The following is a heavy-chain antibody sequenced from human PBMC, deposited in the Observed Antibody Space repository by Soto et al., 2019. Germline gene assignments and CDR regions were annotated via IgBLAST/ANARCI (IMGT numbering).Heavy chain of an antibody. Sequence: QVQLVQSGAEVKKPGASVKVSCKASGYSFTSYDINCVRQATGQGLEWMGWMNPNSGNTGYAQKFQGRVTMTRNTSISTAYMELSSLRSEDTAVYYCARVSMGSSSEDFQHWGQGTLVTVSS. CDR1: GYSFTSYD. CDR2: MNPNSGNT. J-gene: IGHJ1*01. V-gene: IGHV1-8*01. D-gene: IGHD6-6*01. CDR3: ARVSMGSSSEDFQH.